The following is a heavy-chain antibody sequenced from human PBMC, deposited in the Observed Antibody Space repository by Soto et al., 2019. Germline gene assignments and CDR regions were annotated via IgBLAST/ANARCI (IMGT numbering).Heavy chain of an antibody. J-gene: IGHJ4*02. CDR3: ARLYTYGYYYFDF. V-gene: IGHV4-31*03. CDR1: GDSISRGDYY. CDR2: IYYSGST. D-gene: IGHD5-18*01. Sequence: SETLSLTCTVSGDSISRGDYYWTWIRQHPGRGLEWIGYIYYSGSTLYNPSLQSRVTLSVDTSKNQVSLKLNSVTAADTAMHYCARLYTYGYYYFDFWGQGTQVTVSS.